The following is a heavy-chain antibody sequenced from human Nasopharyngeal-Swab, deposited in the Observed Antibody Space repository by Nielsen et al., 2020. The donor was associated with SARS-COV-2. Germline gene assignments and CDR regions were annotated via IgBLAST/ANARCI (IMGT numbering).Heavy chain of an antibody. CDR3: ARGGGVWGSYYYY. Sequence: SETLSLTCAVYGGSFSGYHWSWIRQPPGKGLEWIGEINHSGSTNYNPSLKSRVTISVDTSKNQFSLKLSSVTAADTAVYYCARGGGVWGSYYYYWGQGTLVTVSS. D-gene: IGHD1-26*01. CDR2: INHSGST. CDR1: GGSFSGYH. V-gene: IGHV4-34*01. J-gene: IGHJ4*02.